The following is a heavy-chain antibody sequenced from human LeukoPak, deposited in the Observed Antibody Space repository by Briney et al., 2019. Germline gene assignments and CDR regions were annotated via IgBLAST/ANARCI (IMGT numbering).Heavy chain of an antibody. J-gene: IGHJ4*02. CDR2: ISARSGNT. CDR3: ARWSRQNIAMVTTDY. Sequence: ASVKVSCKASGYTFTDFGISWVRRAPGQGLEWMGWISARSGNTDYAQSLQGRVTMTTDTSTSTAYMEVRSLRSDDTAVYYCARWSRQNIAMVTTDYWGQGTLVTVSS. V-gene: IGHV1-18*01. D-gene: IGHD5-18*01. CDR1: GYTFTDFG.